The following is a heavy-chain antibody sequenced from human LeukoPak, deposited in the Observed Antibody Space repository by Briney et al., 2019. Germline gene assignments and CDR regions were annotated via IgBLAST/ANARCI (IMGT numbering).Heavy chain of an antibody. V-gene: IGHV4-4*07. D-gene: IGHD5-18*01. CDR2: MYTSGET. Sequence: PSETLSLTCTVSGGSSSSYYWSWIRQPAGKGLEWIGRMYTSGETNYNPTLKSRITISLDTSKNQFSLRLSSLTAADTAVYCGAAGSQSTALIKWGQGTLVTVSS. J-gene: IGHJ4*02. CDR3: AAGSQSTALIK. CDR1: GGSSSSYY.